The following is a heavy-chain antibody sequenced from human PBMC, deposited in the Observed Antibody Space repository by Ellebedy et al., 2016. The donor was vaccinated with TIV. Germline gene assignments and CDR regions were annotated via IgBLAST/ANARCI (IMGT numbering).Heavy chain of an antibody. CDR2: INAGNGNT. CDR3: AKQGGYSYGSPFDY. D-gene: IGHD5-18*01. V-gene: IGHV1-3*01. J-gene: IGHJ4*02. CDR1: GYTFTTYA. Sequence: ASVKVSCKASGYTFTTYAMQWVRQAPGQRLEWMAWINAGNGNTKYSQKCQGRVTITRDTSATTVYMELSSLRSEDTAVYYCAKQGGYSYGSPFDYWGQGTLVTVSS.